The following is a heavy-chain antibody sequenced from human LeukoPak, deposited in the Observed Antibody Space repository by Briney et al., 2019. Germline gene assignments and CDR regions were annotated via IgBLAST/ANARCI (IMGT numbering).Heavy chain of an antibody. V-gene: IGHV4-59*01. Sequence: ESSETLSLTCTVSGGSISSYYWSWIRQPAGKGLEWIGYIYYSGSTNYNPSLKSRVTISVDTSKNQFSLKLSAVTAADTAVYYCARVADCSGGSCYFSVVSRNWFDPWGQGTLVTVSS. CDR1: GGSISSYY. CDR2: IYYSGST. D-gene: IGHD2-15*01. J-gene: IGHJ5*02. CDR3: ARVADCSGGSCYFSVVSRNWFDP.